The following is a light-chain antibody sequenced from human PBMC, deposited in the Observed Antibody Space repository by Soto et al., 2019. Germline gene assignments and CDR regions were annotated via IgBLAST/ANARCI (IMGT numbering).Light chain of an antibody. CDR3: QQSYRTPRT. V-gene: IGKV1-39*01. Sequence: DLQMTQSPSSVSASVGDTVTIICRANEGMTRFLNWYQQKPGKAPKLLIYGASNVQSGVPSRFSGSGSGTDFKLTISSLQPEDGGTYYCQQSYRTPRTFGQGTKVEIK. J-gene: IGKJ1*01. CDR2: GAS. CDR1: EGMTRF.